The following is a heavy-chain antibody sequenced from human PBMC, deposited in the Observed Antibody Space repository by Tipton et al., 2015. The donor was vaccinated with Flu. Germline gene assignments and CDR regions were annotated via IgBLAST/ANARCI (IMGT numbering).Heavy chain of an antibody. D-gene: IGHD1-26*01. V-gene: IGHV3-49*04. J-gene: IGHJ3*02. CDR1: GFTFGDYA. Sequence: SLRLSCTASGFTFGDYAMSWVRQAPGKGLGWVGFIRSKAYGGTTEYAASVKGRFTISRDDSKSIAYLQMNSLKTEDTAVYYCTRGGRDSGSFLSHDAFDIWGQGTMVTVSS. CDR3: TRGGRDSGSFLSHDAFDI. CDR2: IRSKAYGGTT.